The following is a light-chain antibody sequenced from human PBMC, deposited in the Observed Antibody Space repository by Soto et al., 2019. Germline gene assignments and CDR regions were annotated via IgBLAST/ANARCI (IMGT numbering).Light chain of an antibody. J-gene: IGKJ1*01. Sequence: DIVMTQSPDSLAVSLGERATINCKSSQSVLYSPNNKNYLVWYQQKPGQPPKFLFYWASTRQSGLPDRFSGSGSGTDFTLTISNLQAEDAAVYFCQQSYSIPWTFGQGTKVEIK. CDR2: WAS. CDR1: QSVLYSPNNKNY. CDR3: QQSYSIPWT. V-gene: IGKV4-1*01.